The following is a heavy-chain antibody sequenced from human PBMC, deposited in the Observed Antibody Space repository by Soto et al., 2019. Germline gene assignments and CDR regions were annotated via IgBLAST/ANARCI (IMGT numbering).Heavy chain of an antibody. CDR2: AYYSSQWYY. Sequence: QVQLQQSGPGLVKPSQTLSLTCAISGDSVSSTSAAWNWIRQSPSRGLEWLGRAYYSSQWYYDFAVSVRSRITVIPYTSKSQFSLQLSSVTPEDTAVYFCTTQKGDSRTYNGMDVWGQGTTVIVSS. CDR1: GDSVSSTSAA. D-gene: IGHD2-21*02. J-gene: IGHJ6*02. CDR3: TTQKGDSRTYNGMDV. V-gene: IGHV6-1*01.